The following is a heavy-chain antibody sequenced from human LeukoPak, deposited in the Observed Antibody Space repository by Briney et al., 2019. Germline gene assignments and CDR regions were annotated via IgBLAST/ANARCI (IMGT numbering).Heavy chain of an antibody. CDR1: GFTFSSYA. D-gene: IGHD3-3*01. V-gene: IGHV3-23*01. CDR2: ISGSGGRP. J-gene: IGHJ4*02. Sequence: GGSLRLSCAASGFTFSSYAMGWVRQAPGKGLEWVSAISGSGGRPYYADSVKGRFTISRDNSKNTLYLQMNSLRAEDTAVYYCAKDVYYDFWSGYYKGLDYWGQGTLVTVSS. CDR3: AKDVYYDFWSGYYKGLDY.